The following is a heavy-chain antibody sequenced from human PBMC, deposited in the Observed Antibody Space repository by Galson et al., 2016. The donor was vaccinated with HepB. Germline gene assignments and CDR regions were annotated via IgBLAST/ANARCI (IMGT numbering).Heavy chain of an antibody. J-gene: IGHJ4*02. CDR1: GFTSDSYA. CDR2: ISAGDAGT. V-gene: IGHV3-23*01. CDR3: AKGRLGSSWFPSFDY. Sequence: SLRLSCAASGFTSDSYAMSWVRQAPGEGLEWVSSISAGDAGTYYADSVKGRFTVSRDNSKNTLSLQVNSLRGEDTAVYYCAKGRLGSSWFPSFDYWGQGTVVTVAS. D-gene: IGHD6-13*01.